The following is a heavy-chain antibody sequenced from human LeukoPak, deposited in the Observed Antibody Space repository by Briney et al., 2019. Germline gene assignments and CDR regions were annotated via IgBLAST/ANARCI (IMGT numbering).Heavy chain of an antibody. V-gene: IGHV3-53*01. CDR3: ASTWRLK. CDR2: LYSGGNT. CDR1: GFTVSSNY. J-gene: IGHJ4*02. Sequence: GGSLRLSCAVSGFTVSSNYMSWVRQAAGKGLEWVSVLYSGGNTYYADSVKGRFTISRDNAKNSLYLQMNSLRAEDTAVYYCASTWRLKWGQGTLVTVSS.